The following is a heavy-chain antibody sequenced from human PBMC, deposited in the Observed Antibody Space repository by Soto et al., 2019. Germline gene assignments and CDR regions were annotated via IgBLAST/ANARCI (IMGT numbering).Heavy chain of an antibody. CDR3: ARSPIVVVVAATPPDY. CDR1: GYIFTRSG. J-gene: IGHJ4*02. Sequence: QVQVVQSGAEVKKPGASVKVSCKASGYIFTRSGISWVRQAPGQGLEWMGWISPNNGRTNYVQKFQGRVTMTKDTSTSTGYMELRSPISDDTAGYYCARSPIVVVVAATPPDYWVQGTLVAVSS. V-gene: IGHV1-18*01. CDR2: ISPNNGRT. D-gene: IGHD2-15*01.